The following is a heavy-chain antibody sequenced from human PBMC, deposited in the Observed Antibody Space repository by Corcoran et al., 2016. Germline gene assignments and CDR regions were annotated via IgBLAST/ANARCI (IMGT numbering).Heavy chain of an antibody. CDR2: IFSNDEK. D-gene: IGHD4-17*01. V-gene: IGHV2-26*01. CDR3: ARIQPASGYGDYDY. Sequence: QVTLKESGPVLVKPTETLTLTCTVSGFSLSNARMGVSWIRQPPGKALEWLAHIFSNDEKSYSTSLKSRLNISKDTSKSQVVLTMTNMDPVDTATYYCARIQPASGYGDYDYWGQGTLVTVSS. J-gene: IGHJ4*02. CDR1: GFSLSNARMG.